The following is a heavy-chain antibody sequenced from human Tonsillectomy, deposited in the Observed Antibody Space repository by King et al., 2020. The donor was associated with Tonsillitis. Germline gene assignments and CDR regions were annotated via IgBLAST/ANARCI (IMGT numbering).Heavy chain of an antibody. D-gene: IGHD3-9*01. CDR2: IYSGDNNT. Sequence: VQLVESGGALVQPGGSLRLSCAASGFTFSSYAMSWVRQAPGKGLEWVSVIYSGDNNTYYGDSVKGRFTISRDNSKNTVYLQMNSLRAEDTAVYYCAKENFTILTGYYPDYWGQGTLVTVSS. CDR1: GFTFSSYA. J-gene: IGHJ4*02. V-gene: IGHV3-23*03. CDR3: AKENFTILTGYYPDY.